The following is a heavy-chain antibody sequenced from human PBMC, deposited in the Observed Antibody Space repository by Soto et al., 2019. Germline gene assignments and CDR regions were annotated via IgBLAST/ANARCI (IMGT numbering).Heavy chain of an antibody. CDR2: ISWNSGSI. J-gene: IGHJ4*02. D-gene: IGHD3-10*01. CDR1: GFTFDDYA. CDR3: AKDMTGYYGSGSLFDY. Sequence: EVQLVESGGGLVQPGRSLRLSCTASGFTFDDYAMHWVRQAPGKGLEWVSGISWNSGSIGYADSVKGRFTISRDNSKNSLLLQMNMLRTEDTALYYWAKDMTGYYGSGSLFDYWGQGTLVTVSS. V-gene: IGHV3-9*01.